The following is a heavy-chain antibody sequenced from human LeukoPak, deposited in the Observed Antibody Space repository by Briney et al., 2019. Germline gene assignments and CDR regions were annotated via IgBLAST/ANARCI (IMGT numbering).Heavy chain of an antibody. Sequence: SETLSLTCTVSSGSISSYYWSWIRQPPGKGLEWIGYIYYSGSTNYNPSLESRVTISVDTSKNQFSLKLSSVTAADTAVYYCARSDGYCSSTSCYNVGAFDIWGQGTMVTVSS. V-gene: IGHV4-59*01. D-gene: IGHD2-2*02. CDR3: ARSDGYCSSTSCYNVGAFDI. CDR2: IYYSGST. J-gene: IGHJ3*02. CDR1: SGSISSYY.